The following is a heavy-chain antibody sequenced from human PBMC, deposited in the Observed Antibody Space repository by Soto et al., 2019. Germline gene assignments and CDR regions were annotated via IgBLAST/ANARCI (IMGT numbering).Heavy chain of an antibody. J-gene: IGHJ6*02. CDR1: GGSISSSF. CDR3: ARGHRAMEYYYYYGMDV. Sequence: SETLSLTCSVSGGSISSSFWSWIRQPPGKELEWIGYISYSGSTTYNPSLKSRITLSVDASKNQFSLRVASVTAADTAVYYCARGHRAMEYYYYYGMDVWGQGTTVTVSS. D-gene: IGHD5-18*01. V-gene: IGHV4-59*01. CDR2: ISYSGST.